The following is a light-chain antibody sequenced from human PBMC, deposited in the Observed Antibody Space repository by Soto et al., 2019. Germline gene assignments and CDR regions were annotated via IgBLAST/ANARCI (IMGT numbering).Light chain of an antibody. CDR2: EVT. CDR3: CSYGGSSALPYV. V-gene: IGLV2-23*02. Sequence: QSALAQPASVSGSPEQSVTISCTGTSSDVGTYNLVSWYQQHPGKAPKLIIYEVTERPSGVSNRFSGSKFGNTASLTIPGLLPEDEADYYCCSYGGSSALPYVFGTGTKVTVL. CDR1: SSDVGTYNL. J-gene: IGLJ1*01.